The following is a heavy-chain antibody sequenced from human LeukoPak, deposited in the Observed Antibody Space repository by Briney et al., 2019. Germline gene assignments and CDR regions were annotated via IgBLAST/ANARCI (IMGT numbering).Heavy chain of an antibody. CDR3: ARLGGVTSPFGY. CDR2: IYYTGNT. V-gene: IGHV4-59*08. Sequence: PSETLSLTCTVSGGSISSYYWSWIRQPPGKGLEWIGYIYYTGNTNYNPSLKSRVTISVDTSKNQFSQNPSSVTAADPAIYDRARLGGVTSPFGYWGQGTLVTVSS. D-gene: IGHD3-16*01. J-gene: IGHJ4*02. CDR1: GGSISSYY.